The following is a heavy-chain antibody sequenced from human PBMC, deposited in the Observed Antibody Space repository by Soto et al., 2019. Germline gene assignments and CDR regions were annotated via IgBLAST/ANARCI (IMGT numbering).Heavy chain of an antibody. V-gene: IGHV3-23*01. Sequence: PGGSLRLSCAASGFTFSSYAMSWVRQAPGKGLEWVSAISGSGGSTYYADSVKGRFTISRDNSKNTLYLQMNSLRAEDTAVYYCAKKGLGQVATISFITGLDDYWGKGTLVTVSS. CDR2: ISGSGGST. J-gene: IGHJ4*02. D-gene: IGHD5-12*01. CDR1: GFTFSSYA. CDR3: AKKGLGQVATISFITGLDDY.